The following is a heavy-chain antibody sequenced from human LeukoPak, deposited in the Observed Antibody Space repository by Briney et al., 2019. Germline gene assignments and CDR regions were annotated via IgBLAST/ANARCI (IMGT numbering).Heavy chain of an antibody. Sequence: PGGSLRLSCTASGFTFSSYAINWVRQAPGRGLEWVSAIIASGGSTYYADSVKGRFTISRDNSKNTLYLQMNSLRAEDTAVYYCAKVVPTVTSSYYYFYGMDVWGQGTTVTVSS. V-gene: IGHV3-23*01. J-gene: IGHJ6*02. D-gene: IGHD4-17*01. CDR1: GFTFSSYA. CDR3: AKVVPTVTSSYYYFYGMDV. CDR2: IIASGGST.